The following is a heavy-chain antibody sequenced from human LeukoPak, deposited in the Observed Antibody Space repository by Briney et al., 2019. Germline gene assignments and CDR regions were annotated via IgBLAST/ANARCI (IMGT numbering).Heavy chain of an antibody. D-gene: IGHD1-26*01. V-gene: IGHV3-30*18. CDR3: AKVGWERPNYYYYYMDV. J-gene: IGHJ6*03. CDR2: ISYDGSGK. Sequence: GGSLRLSCAASGFNFSTYGIHWVRQAPGKGLEWVAVISYDGSGKYYADSVKGRFTISRDNSKNTLYLQMNSLRTEDTAVYYCAKVGWERPNYYYYYMDVWGKGTTVTVSS. CDR1: GFNFSTYG.